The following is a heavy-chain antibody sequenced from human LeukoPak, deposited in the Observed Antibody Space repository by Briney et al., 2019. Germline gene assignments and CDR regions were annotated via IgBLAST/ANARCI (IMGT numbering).Heavy chain of an antibody. Sequence: PGGSLRLSCAASGFTFSSYAMSWVRQAPGKGLEGVSAISDSGGSTYYTDSVKGRFTIARDNSKNTLYLQINSLRAEDTAVYYCAKSSSSSGQWGQGTLVTVSS. CDR1: GFTFSSYA. D-gene: IGHD6-6*01. V-gene: IGHV3-23*01. J-gene: IGHJ4*02. CDR3: AKSSSSSGQ. CDR2: ISDSGGST.